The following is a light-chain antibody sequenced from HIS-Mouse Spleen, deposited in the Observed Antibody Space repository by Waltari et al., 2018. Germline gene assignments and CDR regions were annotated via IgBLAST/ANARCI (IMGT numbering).Light chain of an antibody. Sequence: DIVMTKSRLSLPVTPGEPASISCRSSQSLLHSNGYNYLDWYLQKPGQSPQLLIYLGSNRASGVPDRFSGSGSGTDFTLKISRVEAEDVGVYYCMQALQTWTFGQGTKVEIK. V-gene: IGKV2-28*01. J-gene: IGKJ1*01. CDR1: QSLLHSNGYNY. CDR2: LGS. CDR3: MQALQTWT.